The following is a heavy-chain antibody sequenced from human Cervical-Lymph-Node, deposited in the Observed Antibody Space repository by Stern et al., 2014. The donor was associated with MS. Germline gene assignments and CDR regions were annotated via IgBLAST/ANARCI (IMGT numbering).Heavy chain of an antibody. CDR3: APFNRYGANFHFDH. Sequence: QVQLQESGPGLLKPSETLSLTCTVSGGSIRSSAYYWGWVRQPPGKGLEWIANIYYSGTTYYSPSLKSRVTMSVDTSKHQFSLRLSSVTAADTAVYYCAPFNRYGANFHFDHWGQGILVTVSS. D-gene: IGHD4-23*01. J-gene: IGHJ4*02. CDR1: GGSIRSSAYY. CDR2: IYYSGTT. V-gene: IGHV4-39*01.